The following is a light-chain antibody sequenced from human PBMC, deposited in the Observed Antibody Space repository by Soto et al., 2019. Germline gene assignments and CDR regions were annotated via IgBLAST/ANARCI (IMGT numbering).Light chain of an antibody. CDR2: HTS. J-gene: IGKJ4*01. Sequence: ETVMTQSPGTLSVSPGERATLSCRASQSVGSDLAWYQQKPGQAPRLLIYHTSTRATGIPARFSGSGSGTEFTLTISSLQSEDFAVYYCQHYNNWPLTLGGGTKVDIK. CDR1: QSVGSD. V-gene: IGKV3-15*01. CDR3: QHYNNWPLT.